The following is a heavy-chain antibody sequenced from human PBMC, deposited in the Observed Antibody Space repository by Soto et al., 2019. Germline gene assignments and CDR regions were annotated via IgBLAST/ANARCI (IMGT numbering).Heavy chain of an antibody. CDR2: IWYDGSNK. CDR3: ARVGASLEYYCCMDV. CDR1: GFTFSSYG. Sequence: GGSLRLSCAASGFTFSSYGMHWVRQAPGKGLEWVAVIWYDGSNKYYADSVKGRFTISRDNSKNTLYLQMNSLRAEDTAVYYCARVGASLEYYCCMDVWGKGTTVTVSS. V-gene: IGHV3-33*01. J-gene: IGHJ6*03. D-gene: IGHD3-16*02.